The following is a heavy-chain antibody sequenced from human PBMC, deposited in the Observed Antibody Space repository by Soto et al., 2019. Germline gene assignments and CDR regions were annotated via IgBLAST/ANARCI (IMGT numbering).Heavy chain of an antibody. D-gene: IGHD4-17*01. CDR3: ARSRRSVTTGNYYYMDV. J-gene: IGHJ6*03. CDR2: ISAYNGNT. Sequence: ASVKVSCKASGYTFTSYGISWVRQAPGQGLEWMGWISAYNGNTNYAQKLQGRVTRTTDTSTSTAYMELRSLRSDDTAVYYCARSRRSVTTGNYYYMDVWGKGTTVTVSS. CDR1: GYTFTSYG. V-gene: IGHV1-18*01.